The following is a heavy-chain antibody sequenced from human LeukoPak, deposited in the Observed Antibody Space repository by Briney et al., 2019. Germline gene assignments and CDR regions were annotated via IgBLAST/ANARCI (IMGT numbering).Heavy chain of an antibody. CDR3: AKSIPTIAVAVSTRQ. CDR1: GFTFGGSG. CDR2: IRYDGSDK. Sequence: GGSLRLSCAASGFTFGGSGMHWVRQAPGKGLEWVAFIRYDGSDKHYADSVKGRFTVSRDNSKNTLYLQMNSLRAEDTAVYYCAKSIPTIAVAVSTRQWGQGTLVTVSS. V-gene: IGHV3-30*02. J-gene: IGHJ4*02. D-gene: IGHD6-19*01.